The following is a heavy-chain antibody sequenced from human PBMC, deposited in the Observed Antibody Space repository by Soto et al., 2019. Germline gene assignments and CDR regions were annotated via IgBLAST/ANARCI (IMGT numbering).Heavy chain of an antibody. CDR3: ARGYAFDI. CDR1: GASITTDNW. J-gene: IGHJ3*02. V-gene: IGHV4-4*02. CDR2: IHHSGST. Sequence: QGQLQESGPGLVKPSGTLSLTCAVSGASITTDNWWSWVRQPPGKGLEWIGEIHHSGSTNYNTSLRSRVTTSVDKSKNQCSLNLISVTAADTAMYYCARGYAFDIWGQGTMVTVSS.